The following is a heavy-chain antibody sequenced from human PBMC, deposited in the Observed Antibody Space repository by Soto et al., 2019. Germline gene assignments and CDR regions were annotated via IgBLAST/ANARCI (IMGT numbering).Heavy chain of an antibody. Sequence: SSETLSLTCTVSGGSISSYYWSWIRQPPGKGLEWIGYIYYSGSTNYNPSLKGRVTISVDTSKNQFSLKLSSVTAADTAVYYCARHFSVDYFDYWGQGALVTVPQ. V-gene: IGHV4-59*08. CDR2: IYYSGST. CDR3: ARHFSVDYFDY. CDR1: GGSISSYY. J-gene: IGHJ4*02.